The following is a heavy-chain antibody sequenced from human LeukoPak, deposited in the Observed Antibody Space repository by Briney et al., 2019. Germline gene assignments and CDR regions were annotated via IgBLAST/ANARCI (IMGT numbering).Heavy chain of an antibody. CDR1: GYTFTSYG. CDR3: ARDGTLEHGVVLNLDY. J-gene: IGHJ4*02. Sequence: EASVKVSCKASGYTFTSYGIRWVRPAPGQGVEGVGWINAYNCNTNYAQKLQGRVTMTTDTSTSTAYMELRSLRSDDTAVYYSARDGTLEHGVVLNLDYWGQGTLVTVSS. V-gene: IGHV1-18*01. CDR2: INAYNCNT. D-gene: IGHD2-8*02.